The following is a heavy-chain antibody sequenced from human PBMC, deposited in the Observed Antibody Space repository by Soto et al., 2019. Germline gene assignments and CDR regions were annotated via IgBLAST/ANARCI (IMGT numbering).Heavy chain of an antibody. CDR3: GRGGSDYGGNAFQH. J-gene: IGHJ1*01. V-gene: IGHV1-2*04. Sequence: QVQLVQSGAEVKKPGASVKVSCKASGYTFTGYYMHWVRQAPGQGLEWMGWINPNSGGTNYAQKFQGWVTMTRDTSVGAADMEVSRLRSDDTAVYYWGRGGSDYGGNAFQHWGQGTLVTVSS. D-gene: IGHD4-17*01. CDR2: INPNSGGT. CDR1: GYTFTGYY.